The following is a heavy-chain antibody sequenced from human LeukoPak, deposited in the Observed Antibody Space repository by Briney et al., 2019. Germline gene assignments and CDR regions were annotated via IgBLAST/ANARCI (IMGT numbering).Heavy chain of an antibody. V-gene: IGHV4-4*07. CDR3: ARDQTYYVSSGYYYVTYLQH. CDR2: ISTGGST. Sequence: SETLSLTCTVSGASISSSYCTWIRQSAGEGLEWIGRISTGGSTTYNPSFKSRVTMSVDMSKNQFSLNLTSVTAADTAVYYCARDQTYYVSSGYYYVTYLQHWGQGILVTVSS. J-gene: IGHJ1*01. D-gene: IGHD3-22*01. CDR1: GASISSSY.